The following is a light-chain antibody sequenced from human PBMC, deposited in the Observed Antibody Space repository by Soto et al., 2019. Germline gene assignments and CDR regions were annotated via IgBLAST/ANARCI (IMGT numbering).Light chain of an antibody. V-gene: IGKV1-5*01. CDR2: DAS. Sequence: DIQMTQSPSTLSASVGDRVTITCRASQSISNWLAWYQQKPGEAPKLLIYDASSLESGVPSRFSGSGSETEFTLTISGLQPGDSATYYCQQYNSYSPTFGQGTKVDIK. CDR3: QQYNSYSPT. CDR1: QSISNW. J-gene: IGKJ1*01.